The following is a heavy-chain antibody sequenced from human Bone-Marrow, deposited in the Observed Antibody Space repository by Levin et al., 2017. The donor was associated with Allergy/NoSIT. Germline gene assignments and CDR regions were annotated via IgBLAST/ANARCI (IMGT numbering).Heavy chain of an antibody. D-gene: IGHD6-6*01. CDR2: IWYDGSNK. V-gene: IGHV3-33*01. CDR3: ARDRGLYSSSSLDY. Sequence: GESLKISCAASGFTFSSYGMHWVRQAAGKGLEWVAVIWYDGSNKYYADSVKGRFTISRDNSKNTLYLQMNSLRAEDTAVYYCARDRGLYSSSSLDYWGQGTLVTVSS. CDR1: GFTFSSYG. J-gene: IGHJ4*02.